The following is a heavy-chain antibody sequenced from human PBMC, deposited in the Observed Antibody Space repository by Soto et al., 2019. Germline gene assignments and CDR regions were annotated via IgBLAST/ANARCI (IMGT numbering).Heavy chain of an antibody. CDR3: AREPGGEDIVVVPADIDPYYMEV. CDR1: GYTFTSYY. D-gene: IGHD2-2*01. J-gene: IGHJ6*03. CDR2: INPSGGST. V-gene: IGHV1-46*03. Sequence: ASVKVSCKASGYTFTSYYMHLVRQAPGQGLEWMGIINPSGGSTSYAQKFQGRVTMTRDTSTSTVYMELSSLRSEDTAVYYCAREPGGEDIVVVPADIDPYYMEVWGKGTTVTVSS.